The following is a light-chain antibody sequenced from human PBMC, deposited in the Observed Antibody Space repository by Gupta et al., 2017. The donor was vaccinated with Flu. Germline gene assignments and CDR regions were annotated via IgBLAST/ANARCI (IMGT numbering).Light chain of an antibody. CDR2: RAS. CDR3: QQYSDLVT. J-gene: IGKJ5*01. V-gene: IGKV1-5*03. CDR1: QNIGTW. Sequence: DIQLTQSPSSLSASVGDSITITCRASQNIGTWLAWYQQKPGQSPRLLIYRASSLQHGVPSRLSGAGSGTEFTLTISGLQTDDLGTYYCQQYSDLVTFGQGTLL.